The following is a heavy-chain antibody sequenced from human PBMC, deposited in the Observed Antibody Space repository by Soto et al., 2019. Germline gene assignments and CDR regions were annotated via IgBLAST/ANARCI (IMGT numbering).Heavy chain of an antibody. J-gene: IGHJ4*02. Sequence: KVSCKASGDTFSFYTINWVRQAPGLGLEWMGRINPILSMSNYAQKFQERVTITRDMSTSTAYMELSSLRSEDTAVYYCATKNYWGQGTLVTVSS. CDR2: INPILSMS. CDR3: ATKNY. CDR1: GDTFSFYT. V-gene: IGHV1-69*02.